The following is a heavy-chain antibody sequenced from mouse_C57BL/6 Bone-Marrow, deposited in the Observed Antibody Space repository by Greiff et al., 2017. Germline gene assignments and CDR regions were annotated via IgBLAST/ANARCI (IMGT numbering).Heavy chain of an antibody. Sequence: EVKVVESGGDLVKPGGSLKLSCAASGFTFSSYGMSWVRQTPDKRLEWVATISSGGSYTYYPDSVKGRFTIPRDNAKNTLYLQMSSLKSEDTAMYYCARQGYYYAMDYWGQGTSVTVSS. CDR2: ISSGGSYT. J-gene: IGHJ4*01. CDR3: ARQGYYYAMDY. CDR1: GFTFSSYG. V-gene: IGHV5-6*01.